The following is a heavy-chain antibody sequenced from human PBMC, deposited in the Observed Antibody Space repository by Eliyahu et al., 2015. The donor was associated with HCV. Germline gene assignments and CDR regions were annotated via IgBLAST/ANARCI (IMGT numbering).Heavy chain of an antibody. CDR1: QFSFSDFS. CDR3: VRGDDSGGRPFFQH. J-gene: IGHJ1*01. CDR2: IXGSTTII. V-gene: IGHV3-48*02. Sequence: EVHLVESGGGLVQPGGSLRLXXAXSQFSFSDFSMSWVRQAPGKGLEWISYIXGSTTIIYSADSVRGRSTISRDNARNSLYLHMNSLRDDDTAVYYCVRGDDSGGRPFFQHWGQGTLVTVSS. D-gene: IGHD3-22*01.